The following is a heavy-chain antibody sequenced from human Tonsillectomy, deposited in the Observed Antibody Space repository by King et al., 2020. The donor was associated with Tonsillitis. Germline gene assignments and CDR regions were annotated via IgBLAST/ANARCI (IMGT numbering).Heavy chain of an antibody. D-gene: IGHD2-8*01. CDR1: GGSISSYY. Sequence: VQLQESGPGLVKPSETLSLTCTVSGGSISSYYWSWIRQPPGKGLEWIGYIYYSGSTNYNPSLKSRVTISVDTSKNQFSLKLSSVTAADTAVYYCARAGIGTNGVLYWGQGTLVTVSS. J-gene: IGHJ4*02. V-gene: IGHV4-59*01. CDR2: IYYSGST. CDR3: ARAGIGTNGVLY.